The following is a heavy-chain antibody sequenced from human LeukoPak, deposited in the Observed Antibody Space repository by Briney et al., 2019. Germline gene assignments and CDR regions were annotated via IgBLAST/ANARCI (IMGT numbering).Heavy chain of an antibody. J-gene: IGHJ3*02. D-gene: IGHD2-15*01. Sequence: ASVKVSCKASGYTFTGYYLHWVRQAPGQGLEWMGCVNPNSGDTNYAQKFQGSVTMTRDTSISTVYMELSRLRSDDTAVYYCARGLKYCSGGSCSRGAFDIWGQGTMVTVSS. CDR3: ARGLKYCSGGSCSRGAFDI. CDR2: VNPNSGDT. V-gene: IGHV1-2*02. CDR1: GYTFTGYY.